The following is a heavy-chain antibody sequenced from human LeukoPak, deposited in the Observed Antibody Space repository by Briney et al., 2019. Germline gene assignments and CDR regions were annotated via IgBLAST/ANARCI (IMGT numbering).Heavy chain of an antibody. CDR3: TRVSVAGAFVD. J-gene: IGHJ4*02. Sequence: TSETLSLTCAVSRYSINSVSSSFFWGWIRQSPGKGLEWIGSINRSGVTYYNPSLKSRVAISVDTSTNHFSLSLNSVTAADTAVYYCTRVSVAGAFVDWGQGTVVTVSS. V-gene: IGHV4-38-2*01. CDR2: INRSGVT. CDR1: RYSINSVSSSFF. D-gene: IGHD6-19*01.